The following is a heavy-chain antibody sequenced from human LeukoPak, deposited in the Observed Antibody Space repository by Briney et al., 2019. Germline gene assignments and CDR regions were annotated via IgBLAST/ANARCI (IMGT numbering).Heavy chain of an antibody. CDR3: ARVGRVVVPAAMSAWFDP. Sequence: SETLSLTCTVSGGSISSGSYYWSWIRQPAGKGLEWIGRIYTSGSTNYNPSLKSRVTISVDTSKNQFSLKLSSVTAADTAVYYCARVGRVVVPAAMSAWFDPWGQGTLVTVSS. CDR2: IYTSGST. D-gene: IGHD2-2*01. V-gene: IGHV4-61*02. CDR1: GGSISSGSYY. J-gene: IGHJ5*02.